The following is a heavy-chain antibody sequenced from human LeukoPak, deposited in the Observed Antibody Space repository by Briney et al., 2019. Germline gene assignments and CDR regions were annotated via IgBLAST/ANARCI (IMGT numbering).Heavy chain of an antibody. D-gene: IGHD2-2*01. V-gene: IGHV3-11*01. CDR3: ARVVVVVPAAISRYYMDV. Sequence: GGSLRLSCAASGFTFSDYYMSWIRQAPGKGLEWVSYISSSGSTIYYADSVKGRFTISRDNAKNSLYLQMNSLRAEDTAVYYCARVVVVVPAAISRYYMDVWGKGTTVTVSS. CDR2: ISSSGSTI. J-gene: IGHJ6*03. CDR1: GFTFSDYY.